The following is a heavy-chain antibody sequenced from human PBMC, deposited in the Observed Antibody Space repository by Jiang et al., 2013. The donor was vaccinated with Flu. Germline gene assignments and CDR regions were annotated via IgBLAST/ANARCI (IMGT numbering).Heavy chain of an antibody. CDR2: IYHSGST. J-gene: IGHJ6*02. CDR3: ARHSWSLGYYYGMDV. Sequence: SLTCAVSGGSISSSNWWSWVRQPPGKGLEWIGEIYHSGSTNYNPSLKSRVTISVDKSKNQFSLKLSSVTAADTAVYYCARHSWSLGYYYGMDVWGQGTTVTVSS. V-gene: IGHV4-4*02. CDR1: GGSISSSNW.